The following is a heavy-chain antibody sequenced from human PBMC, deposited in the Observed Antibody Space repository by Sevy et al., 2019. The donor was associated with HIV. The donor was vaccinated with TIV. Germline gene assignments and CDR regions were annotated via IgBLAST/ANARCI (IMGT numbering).Heavy chain of an antibody. CDR1: GFTFDDYA. CDR3: AKGLYYYDSSGFDY. J-gene: IGHJ4*02. CDR2: MSWNSGSI. D-gene: IGHD3-22*01. Sequence: GGSLRLSCAASGFTFDDYAMHWVRQAPGKGLEWVSGMSWNSGSIGYADSVKGRFTISRDNAKNSLYLQMNSLRAEDTALYYCAKGLYYYDSSGFDYWGQGTLVTVSS. V-gene: IGHV3-9*01.